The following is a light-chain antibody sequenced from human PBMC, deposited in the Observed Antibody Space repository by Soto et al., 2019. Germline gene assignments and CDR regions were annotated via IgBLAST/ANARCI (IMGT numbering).Light chain of an antibody. CDR1: QSVSSNY. CDR2: IAS. CDR3: QQYGTSPWT. J-gene: IGKJ1*01. Sequence: EVVLTQSPGTLSLFPGERATLSCRATQSVSSNYLAWYQQKPGQAPRLLIYIASSRATSIPDRFSGSGSGTDFTLPISRLEPEAFAVYYCQQYGTSPWTFGQGTKVEIK. V-gene: IGKV3-20*01.